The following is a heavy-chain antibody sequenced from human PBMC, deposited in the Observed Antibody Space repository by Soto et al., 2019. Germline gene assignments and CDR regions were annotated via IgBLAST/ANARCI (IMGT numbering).Heavy chain of an antibody. CDR2: ISGSGGST. Sequence: PGGSLRLSCVASGFTFSSCAMSWFRQAPGKGLEWASGISGSGGSTYYADSVKGRFTISRDNSKNTLRLQMNSLRAEDTAVYYCARVPRVPAGYYYMDVWGKGTTVTVSS. J-gene: IGHJ6*03. CDR3: ARVPRVPAGYYYMDV. V-gene: IGHV3-23*01. CDR1: GFTFSSCA. D-gene: IGHD2-2*01.